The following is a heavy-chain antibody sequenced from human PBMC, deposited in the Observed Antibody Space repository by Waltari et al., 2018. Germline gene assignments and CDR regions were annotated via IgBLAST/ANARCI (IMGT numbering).Heavy chain of an antibody. CDR3: ARDRGDYYDSSGYYHY. J-gene: IGHJ4*02. D-gene: IGHD3-22*01. Sequence: QVQLVQSGAEVKKPGSSVKVSCKASGGTFSSYAISWVRQAPGQGLEWMGRNIPTLGTANESQKCQGRVTITADKATSTAYMELSSLRSEDTAVYYCARDRGDYYDSSGYYHYWGQGTLVTVSS. V-gene: IGHV1-69*08. CDR2: NIPTLGTA. CDR1: GGTFSSYA.